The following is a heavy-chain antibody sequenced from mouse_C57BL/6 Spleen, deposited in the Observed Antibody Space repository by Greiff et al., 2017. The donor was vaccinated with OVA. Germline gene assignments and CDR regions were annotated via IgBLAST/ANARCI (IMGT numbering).Heavy chain of an antibody. J-gene: IGHJ3*01. V-gene: IGHV1-82*01. D-gene: IGHD2-3*01. CDR2: IYPGDGDT. CDR3: ARSVDGYRAWFAY. CDR1: GYAFSSSW. Sequence: VQLVESGPELVKPGASVKISCKASGYAFSSSWMNWVKQRPGKGLEWIGRIYPGDGDTNYNGKFKGKATLTADKSSSTAYMQLSSLTSEDSAVYFCARSVDGYRAWFAYWGQGTLVTVSA.